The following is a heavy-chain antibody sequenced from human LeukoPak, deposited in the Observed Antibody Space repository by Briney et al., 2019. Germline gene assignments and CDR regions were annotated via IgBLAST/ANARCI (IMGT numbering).Heavy chain of an antibody. V-gene: IGHV6-1*01. J-gene: IGHJ3*01. Sequence: SQTLSLTCAIPGDSVSSTNAAWNWLRQSPSRGLEWLGRTYFRSKWYNYYAPSVERRITVNPDTARNQVSLHLRFVTPEDTAIYYCAKGRGSGFFDLWGQGTVVTVSS. CDR3: AKGRGSGFFDL. D-gene: IGHD3-10*01. CDR2: TYFRSKWYN. CDR1: GDSVSSTNAA.